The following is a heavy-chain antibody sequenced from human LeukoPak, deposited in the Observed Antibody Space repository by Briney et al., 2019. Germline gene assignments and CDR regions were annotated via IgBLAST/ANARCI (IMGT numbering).Heavy chain of an antibody. Sequence: SETLSLTCTVSGASITSYFWSWVRQPPGKGLEWIGYVYYTESPNCNPSLKSRLTISVDTSKNQFSLRLTSVTPADTAVYYCALGAAFDIWGQGTMVTVSS. CDR3: ALGAAFDI. CDR2: VYYTESP. V-gene: IGHV4-59*01. CDR1: GASITSYF. J-gene: IGHJ3*02.